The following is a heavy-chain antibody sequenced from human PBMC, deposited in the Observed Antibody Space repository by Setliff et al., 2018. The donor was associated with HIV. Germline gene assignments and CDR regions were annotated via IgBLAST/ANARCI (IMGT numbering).Heavy chain of an antibody. V-gene: IGHV3-20*04. D-gene: IGHD3-22*01. Sequence: GGSLRLSCAASGFTFDDYGMSWVRQAPGKGLEWVSGISWNGGGTGYADSVKGRFTISRDNAKNSLYLQMNGLRVEDTALYYCARAPGYYDGSGYYYGYYYYYMDVWGKGTTVTVSS. J-gene: IGHJ6*03. CDR2: ISWNGGGT. CDR3: ARAPGYYDGSGYYYGYYYYYMDV. CDR1: GFTFDDYG.